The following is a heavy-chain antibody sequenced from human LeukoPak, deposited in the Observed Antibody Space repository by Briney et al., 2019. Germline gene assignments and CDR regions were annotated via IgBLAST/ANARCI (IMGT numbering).Heavy chain of an antibody. V-gene: IGHV3-23*01. Sequence: GGSLRLSCVASGFTFRNYWMSWLRQAPGKGLEGVSGISGSGGTKYYADSVKGRFTISRDNSKNILYLQMNSLRAEDTAVYYCAKDRGGDFYDAFDIWGQGTLVTVSS. J-gene: IGHJ3*02. CDR1: GFTFRNYW. D-gene: IGHD2-21*01. CDR3: AKDRGGDFYDAFDI. CDR2: ISGSGGTK.